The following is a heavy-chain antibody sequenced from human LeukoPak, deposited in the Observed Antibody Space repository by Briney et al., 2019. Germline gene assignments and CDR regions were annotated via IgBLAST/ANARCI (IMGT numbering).Heavy chain of an antibody. Sequence: GGSLRLSCAASGFTFNNYATSWVRQAPGKGLEWVSAISASAGTTYYADSVKGRFTISRDNSKSTLYLQMNSLGAEDTAVYYCAKGRELYYYYYMDVWGKGTTVTVSS. CDR2: ISASAGTT. V-gene: IGHV3-23*01. CDR1: GFTFNNYA. D-gene: IGHD1-1*01. J-gene: IGHJ6*03. CDR3: AKGRELYYYYYMDV.